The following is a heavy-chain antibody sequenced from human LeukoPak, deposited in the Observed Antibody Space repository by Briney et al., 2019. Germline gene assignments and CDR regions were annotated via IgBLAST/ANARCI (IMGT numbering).Heavy chain of an antibody. D-gene: IGHD2-2*01. J-gene: IGHJ5*02. CDR2: IIPIFGTA. CDR1: GYTFTSYG. Sequence: ASVKVSCKASGYTFTSYGISWVRQAPGQGLEWMGGIIPIFGTANYAQKFQGRVTITADESTSTAYMELSSLRSEDTAAYYCAYGIDCSSTSCNWFDPWGQGTLVTVSS. CDR3: AYGIDCSSTSCNWFDP. V-gene: IGHV1-69*13.